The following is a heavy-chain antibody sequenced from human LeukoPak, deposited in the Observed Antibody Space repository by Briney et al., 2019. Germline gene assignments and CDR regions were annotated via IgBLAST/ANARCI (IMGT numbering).Heavy chain of an antibody. Sequence: SLRLSCAASGFTFSSYEMNWVRQAPGKGLEWVSYISSSGSTIYYADSVKGRFTISRDNAKNSLYLQMNSLRAEDTAVCYCARLEAFYDTIVYWGQGTLVTVSS. CDR2: ISSSGSTI. CDR1: GFTFSSYE. D-gene: IGHD5/OR15-5a*01. CDR3: ARLEAFYDTIVY. J-gene: IGHJ4*02. V-gene: IGHV3-48*03.